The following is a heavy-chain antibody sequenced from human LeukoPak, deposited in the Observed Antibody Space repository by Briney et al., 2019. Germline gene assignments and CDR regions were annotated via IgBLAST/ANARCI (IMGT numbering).Heavy chain of an antibody. Sequence: ALVKVSCKASGYTFTSYDINWVRQATGQGLEWMGWMNPNSGNTGYAQKFQGRVTITRNTSISTAYMELSSLRSEDTAVYYCARAPRITMVRGVIYWFDPWGQGTLVTVSS. J-gene: IGHJ5*02. CDR1: GYTFTSYD. V-gene: IGHV1-8*03. CDR3: ARAPRITMVRGVIYWFDP. CDR2: MNPNSGNT. D-gene: IGHD3-10*01.